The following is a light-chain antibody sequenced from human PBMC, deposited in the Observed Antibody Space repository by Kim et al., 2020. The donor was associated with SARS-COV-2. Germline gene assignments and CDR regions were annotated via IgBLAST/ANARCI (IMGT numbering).Light chain of an antibody. V-gene: IGLV3-25*03. CDR3: QSADSSGTYRGV. CDR1: ALPKQY. Sequence: SYELTQPPSVSVSPGQTARITCSGDALPKQYAYWYQQKPGQAPVLVIYKDSERPSGIPERFSGSSSGTTVTLTIRGVQAEDEADYYCQSADSSGTYRGVF. J-gene: IGLJ3*02. CDR2: KDS.